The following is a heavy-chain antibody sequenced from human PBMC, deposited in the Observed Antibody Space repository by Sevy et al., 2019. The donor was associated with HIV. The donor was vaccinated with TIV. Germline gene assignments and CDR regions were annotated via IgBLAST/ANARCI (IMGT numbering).Heavy chain of an antibody. V-gene: IGHV4-59*07. CDR3: ARGGPNQHQLDYFDY. CDR2: SGST. D-gene: IGHD6-13*01. J-gene: IGHJ4*02. CDR1: GVSISNYY. Sequence: SDTLSLTCTVSGVSISNYYWAWIRQPPGKGLECVGFSGSTNYNPSLKSRVTTSVDTSKNHFSLKLSSVTVADTAIYYCARGGPNQHQLDYFDYWGQGTLDTVSS.